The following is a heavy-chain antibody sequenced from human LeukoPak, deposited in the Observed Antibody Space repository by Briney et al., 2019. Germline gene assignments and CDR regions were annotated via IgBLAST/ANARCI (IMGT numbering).Heavy chain of an antibody. Sequence: PGGSLRLSCAASGFTFSDHYMDWARQAPGKGLEWVGRTKNKANSYTTQYAASVKGRFTISRDDSKNSLYLQMNSLKTEDTAVYYCARGSSGVTISSYGMDVWGKGTTVTVSS. V-gene: IGHV3-72*01. CDR2: TKNKANSYTT. CDR1: GFTFSDHY. CDR3: ARGSSGVTISSYGMDV. J-gene: IGHJ6*04. D-gene: IGHD3-9*01.